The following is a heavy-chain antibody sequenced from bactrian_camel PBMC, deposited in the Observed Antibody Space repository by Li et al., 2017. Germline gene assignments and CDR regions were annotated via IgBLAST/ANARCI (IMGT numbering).Heavy chain of an antibody. V-gene: IGHV3S40*01. D-gene: IGHD1*01. CDR1: GFTFSSVD. CDR3: VALAWGFNY. Sequence: VQLVESGGGLVQPGGSLRLSCSASGFTFSSVDMAWVRQAPGKGLEWVSTVNSGGSSTYYADSVMGRFTISRGNTMDTAYLQMDSLKSEDTAQYYCVALAWGFNYWGQGTQVTVS. CDR2: VNSGGSST. J-gene: IGHJ4*01.